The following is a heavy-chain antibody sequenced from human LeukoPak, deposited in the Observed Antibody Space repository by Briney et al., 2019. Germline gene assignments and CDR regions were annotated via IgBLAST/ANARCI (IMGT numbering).Heavy chain of an antibody. D-gene: IGHD2-2*01. CDR2: IYYSGST. CDR3: ARMQGAQLLFYYYYYMDV. J-gene: IGHJ6*03. Sequence: PSETMSLTCTVSGGSISSSSYYWGWIRQPPGKGLEWIGRIYYSGSTYYNPSLKSRVTIFVDTSKNQFSLKLSSVTAADAAVYYCARMQGAQLLFYYYYYMDVWGKGTTVTVSS. V-gene: IGHV4-39*01. CDR1: GGSISSSSYY.